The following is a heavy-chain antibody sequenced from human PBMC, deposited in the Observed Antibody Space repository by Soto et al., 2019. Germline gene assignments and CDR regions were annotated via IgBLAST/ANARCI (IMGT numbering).Heavy chain of an antibody. CDR1: GYTFTSYA. CDR2: INAGNGNT. D-gene: IGHD3-22*01. Sequence: QVQLVQSGAEEKKPGASVKVSCKASGYTFTSYAMHWVRQAPGQRLEWMGWINAGNGNTKYSQKFQGRVTITRDTSASTAYMELISLRSEDTAVYYWARSSGYYLIDDYWGQGTLVTVSS. V-gene: IGHV1-3*05. CDR3: ARSSGYYLIDDY. J-gene: IGHJ4*02.